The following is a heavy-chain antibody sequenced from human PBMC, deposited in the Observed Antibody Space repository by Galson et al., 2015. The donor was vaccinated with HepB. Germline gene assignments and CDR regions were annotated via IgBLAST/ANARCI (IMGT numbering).Heavy chain of an antibody. J-gene: IGHJ6*02. CDR3: ARLRIAAAGHYYYYGMDV. Sequence: SVKVSCKASGGTFSSYAISWVRQAPGQGLEWVGGIIPIFGTANYAQKFQGRVTITADKSTSTAYMELSSLRSEDTAVYYCARLRIAAAGHYYYYGMDVWGQGTTVTVSS. CDR2: IIPIFGTA. V-gene: IGHV1-69*06. CDR1: GGTFSSYA. D-gene: IGHD6-13*01.